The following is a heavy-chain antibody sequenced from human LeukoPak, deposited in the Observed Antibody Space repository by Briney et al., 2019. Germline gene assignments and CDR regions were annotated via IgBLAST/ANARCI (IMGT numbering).Heavy chain of an antibody. CDR2: ISGSGGST. CDR1: GFTFSSYA. CDR3: AKAYYDSSGYYYFDY. J-gene: IGHJ4*02. D-gene: IGHD3-22*01. Sequence: PGGSLRLSCAASGFTFSSYAVSWVRQAPGKGLEWVSAISGSGGSTYYADSVKGRFTISRDNSKNTLYLQMNSLRAEDTAVYYCAKAYYDSSGYYYFDYWGQGTLVTVSS. V-gene: IGHV3-23*01.